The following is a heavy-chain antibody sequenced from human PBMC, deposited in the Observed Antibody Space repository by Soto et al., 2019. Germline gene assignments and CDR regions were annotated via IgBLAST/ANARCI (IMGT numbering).Heavy chain of an antibody. CDR1: GGSFSGYY. V-gene: IGHV4-34*01. J-gene: IGHJ3*02. Sequence: SETLSLTCAVYGGSFSGYYWSWIRQPPGKGLEWIGEINHSGSTNYNPSLKSRVTISVDTSKNQFSLKLSSVTAADTAVYYCERVRSGDLALPNRVDVFGIRGQGRMV. CDR2: INHSGST. CDR3: ERVRSGDLALPNRVDVFGI. D-gene: IGHD2-15*01.